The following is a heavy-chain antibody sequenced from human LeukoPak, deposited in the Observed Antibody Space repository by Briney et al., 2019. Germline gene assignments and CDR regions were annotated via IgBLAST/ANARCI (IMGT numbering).Heavy chain of an antibody. CDR3: ARGGYYDSSGYYIDY. D-gene: IGHD3-22*01. Sequence: PSGTLSLTCAVSGGSISSNNWWGWVRQPPGKGLEWTGYIYYSGSTNYNPSLKSRVTISVDTSKNQFSLKLSSVTAADTAVYYCARGGYYDSSGYYIDYWGQGTLVTVSS. V-gene: IGHV4-4*02. CDR1: GGSISSNNW. CDR2: IYYSGST. J-gene: IGHJ4*02.